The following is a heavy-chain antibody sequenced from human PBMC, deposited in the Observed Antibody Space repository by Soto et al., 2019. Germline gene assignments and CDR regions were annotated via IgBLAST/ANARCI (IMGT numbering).Heavy chain of an antibody. J-gene: IGHJ4*02. Sequence: EVQLVQTGGGLIKPGGSLSLSCAASGLSVSDKYMSWVRQAPGKGLEWVSLTYTGGNSYFADFVKGRFIVSRDISKNTLFLHMNSLAAEDTAVYYCAWEGYAYGLDFWGQGSLVTVSS. V-gene: IGHV3-53*02. CDR2: TYTGGNS. CDR1: GLSVSDKY. D-gene: IGHD3-10*01. CDR3: AWEGYAYGLDF.